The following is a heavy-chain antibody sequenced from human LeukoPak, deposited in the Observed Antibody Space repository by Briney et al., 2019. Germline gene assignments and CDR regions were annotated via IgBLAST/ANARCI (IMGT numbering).Heavy chain of an antibody. CDR1: GFIFSSYS. Sequence: GGSLRLSCAASGFIFSSYSMNWVRQAPGQGLEWVSYISSSSNAIYYADSVKGRFTISRDNAKNSLFLQMNSLRVEDTAVYYCARDLTYYDFGMDVWGRGTTVTVSS. V-gene: IGHV3-48*04. D-gene: IGHD3-3*01. CDR3: ARDLTYYDFGMDV. J-gene: IGHJ6*02. CDR2: ISSSSNAI.